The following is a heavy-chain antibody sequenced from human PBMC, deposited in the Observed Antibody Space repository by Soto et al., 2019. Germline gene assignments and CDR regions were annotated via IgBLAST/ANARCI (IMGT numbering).Heavy chain of an antibody. CDR1: GGSFSGYY. V-gene: IGHV4-34*01. J-gene: IGHJ2*01. CDR3: ASRITMIVVVITPWYFDL. Sequence: QVQLQQWGAGLLKPSETLSLTCAVYGGSFSGYYWSWIRQTPGKGLEWIGEINHSGSTNYNPSLKSRVTISVDTSTDEFSLKLRSVTAADTAVYYCASRITMIVVVITPWYFDLWGRGTLVTVSS. CDR2: INHSGST. D-gene: IGHD3-22*01.